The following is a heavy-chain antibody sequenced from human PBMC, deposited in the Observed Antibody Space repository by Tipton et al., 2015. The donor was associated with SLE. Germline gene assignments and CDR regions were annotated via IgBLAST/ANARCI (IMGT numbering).Heavy chain of an antibody. V-gene: IGHV4-39*01. CDR1: GGSIRSGSYY. D-gene: IGHD5-24*01. Sequence: TLSLTCTVSGGSIRSGSYYWSWIRQPAGKGMEWIGSIYVSGSTYYNPSLKSRVTISVDTSKNQFSLKLSSVTAADTAVYYGARRVGSRTYPDAFDIWGQGTMVTVSS. CDR2: IYVSGST. CDR3: ARRVGSRTYPDAFDI. J-gene: IGHJ3*02.